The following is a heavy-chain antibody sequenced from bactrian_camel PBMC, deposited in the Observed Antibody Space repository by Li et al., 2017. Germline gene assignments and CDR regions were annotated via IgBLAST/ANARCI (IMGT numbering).Heavy chain of an antibody. Sequence: HVQLVESGGGSLQAGGSLKLACLASGFDSQEKSLGWYRQGEKTCDLLSTVRRNGNIYYADSVKGRFTIFQDNEKNVVYLQMNGLKPGDTAVYYCAPEWISGCDAGLGQGTQVTVS. CDR1: GFDSQEKS. V-gene: IGHV3S53*01. D-gene: IGHD3*01. CDR2: VRRNGNI. J-gene: IGHJ4*01.